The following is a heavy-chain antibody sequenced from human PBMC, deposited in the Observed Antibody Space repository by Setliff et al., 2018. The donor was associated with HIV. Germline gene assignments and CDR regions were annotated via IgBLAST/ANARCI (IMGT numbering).Heavy chain of an antibody. CDR2: IKSKTDGGTT. CDR1: GFTFSNAW. J-gene: IGHJ4*02. V-gene: IGHV3-15*01. CDR3: TRLWFGELLSIDY. D-gene: IGHD3-10*01. Sequence: GGSLRLSCAASGFTFSNAWMSWVRQAPGKGLEWVGRIKSKTDGGTTDYAAPVKGRFTISRDDSKNTLYLQMNSLKTEDTAVYYCTRLWFGELLSIDYWGQGTLVTSPQ.